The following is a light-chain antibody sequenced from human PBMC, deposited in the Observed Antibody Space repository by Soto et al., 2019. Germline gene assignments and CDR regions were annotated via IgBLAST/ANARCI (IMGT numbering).Light chain of an antibody. Sequence: QSALTQPRSVSGSPGQSVTISCTGTSSDVGGYNYVSWYQQHPGKAPKLMIYDVSKRPSGVPDRFSGSKSGNTASLTISGLQAEDEADYHCCSYAGTYVFGTGTKLTVL. CDR3: CSYAGTYV. CDR1: SSDVGGYNY. CDR2: DVS. V-gene: IGLV2-11*01. J-gene: IGLJ1*01.